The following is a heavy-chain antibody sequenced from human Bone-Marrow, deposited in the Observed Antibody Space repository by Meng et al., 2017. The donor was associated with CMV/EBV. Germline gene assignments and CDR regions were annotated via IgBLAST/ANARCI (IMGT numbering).Heavy chain of an antibody. J-gene: IGHJ5*01. CDR2: ISAYNGKT. V-gene: IGHV1-18*01. CDR1: GYTFTSYG. CDR3: ARTEAHYNWNAY. Sequence: ASVKVSCKASGYTFTSYGFNWVRQAPGQGLEWMGWISAYNGKTYYAQDLQGRVTMTTDRSTSTAYTELRSLRSDDTAVYYCARTEAHYNWNAYWGHGTLVPVSS.